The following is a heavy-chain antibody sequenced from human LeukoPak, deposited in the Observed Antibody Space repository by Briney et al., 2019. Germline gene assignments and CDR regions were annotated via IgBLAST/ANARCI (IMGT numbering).Heavy chain of an antibody. CDR2: ISNDATEK. D-gene: IGHD6-13*01. V-gene: IGHV3-30*18. Sequence: PGGSLRLSCTASGFTFSDCGMHWVRQAPGKGLEWVAVISNDATEKYYADSVKGRFTISRDNSKDTLYLQMNSLKLEDTAIYYCAKAPYLGYGSSWYAPGSYMHVWGKGTTVTVSS. CDR1: GFTFSDCG. CDR3: AKAPYLGYGSSWYAPGSYMHV. J-gene: IGHJ6*03.